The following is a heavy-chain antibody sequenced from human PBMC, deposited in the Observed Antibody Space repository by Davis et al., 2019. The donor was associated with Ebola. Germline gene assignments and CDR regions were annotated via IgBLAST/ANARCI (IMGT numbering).Heavy chain of an antibody. V-gene: IGHV3-74*01. D-gene: IGHD3-3*01. Sequence: GESLKISCAASGFTFSSYAMNWVRQAPGKGLVWVSRINSDGSSTSYADSVKGRFTISRDNAKNTLYLQMNSLRAEDTAVYYCARWGYDFWSGYYGQYYYYGMDVWGQGTTVTVSS. J-gene: IGHJ6*02. CDR3: ARWGYDFWSGYYGQYYYYGMDV. CDR2: INSDGSST. CDR1: GFTFSSYA.